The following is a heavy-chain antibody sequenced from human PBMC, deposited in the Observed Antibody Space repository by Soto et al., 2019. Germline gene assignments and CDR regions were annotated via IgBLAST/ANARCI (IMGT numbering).Heavy chain of an antibody. CDR1: GFTFSSYS. V-gene: IGHV3-48*01. CDR2: ISSSSSTI. CDR3: AREEGLLICFAP. Sequence: EVQLVESGGGLVQPGGSLRLSCAASGFTFSSYSMNWVRQAAGKGLEWVSYISSSSSTIYYADSVKGRFTISRDNAKNSLYLQMNSLRAEDTAVHYRAREEGLLICFAPWAQGTLVYVS. J-gene: IGHJ5*02. D-gene: IGHD2-15*01.